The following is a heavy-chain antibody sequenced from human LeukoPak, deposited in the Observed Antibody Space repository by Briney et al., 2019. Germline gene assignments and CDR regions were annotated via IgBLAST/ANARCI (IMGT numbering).Heavy chain of an antibody. CDR3: ARSVSGDYYDSSAYYTPHFDY. D-gene: IGHD3-22*01. CDR1: GYTFTSYG. V-gene: IGHV1-18*01. J-gene: IGHJ4*02. CDR2: ISAYNGNT. Sequence: ASVKVSCKASGYTFTSYGISWVRQAPGQGLEWMGWISAYNGNTNYAQKLQGRVTMTTDTSTSTAYMELRSLRSDDTAVYYCARSVSGDYYDSSAYYTPHFDYWGQGTLVTVSS.